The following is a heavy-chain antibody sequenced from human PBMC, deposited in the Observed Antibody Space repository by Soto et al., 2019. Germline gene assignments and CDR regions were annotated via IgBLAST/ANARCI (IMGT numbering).Heavy chain of an antibody. CDR1: GGSISSYY. Sequence: PSETLSLTCTVSGGSISSYYWSWIRQPPGKGLEWIGYMYHSGSTNYNPSLKSRVTISVDTSKNQFSLKLSSVTAADTAVYYCASHAYYYDGSGYYGFQHWGQGTLVTVSS. J-gene: IGHJ1*01. CDR2: MYHSGST. CDR3: ASHAYYYDGSGYYGFQH. D-gene: IGHD3-22*01. V-gene: IGHV4-59*12.